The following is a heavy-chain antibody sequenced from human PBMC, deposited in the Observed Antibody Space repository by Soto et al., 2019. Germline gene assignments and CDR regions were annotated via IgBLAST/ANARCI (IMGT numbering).Heavy chain of an antibody. J-gene: IGHJ4*02. CDR2: IGGSGRTT. V-gene: IGHV3-23*01. D-gene: IGHD3-22*01. CDR3: AKSRYSDSSGDFYDY. CDR1: AFTFNNYA. Sequence: GGSLRLSXAASAFTFNNYAMSWVRQAPGKGLEWVSGIGGSGRTTYYADSVKGRFTISRDNSNNTLFLQMNSLRAEDTAVYYCAKSRYSDSSGDFYDYWGQGTLVTVSS.